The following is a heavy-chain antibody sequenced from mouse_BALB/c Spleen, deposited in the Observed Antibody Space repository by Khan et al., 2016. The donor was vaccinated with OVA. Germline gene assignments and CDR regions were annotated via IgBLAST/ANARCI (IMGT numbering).Heavy chain of an antibody. CDR1: GYTFTDYY. V-gene: IGHV1-26*01. CDR3: ARGLFDV. J-gene: IGHJ1*01. CDR2: INPNNGDT. Sequence: VQLQQSGPELVKPGASVKVSCKASGYTFTDYYMKWMKQSHGKSLEWIGDINPNNGDTFYNQKFKDKATLTVDKSSNTAYTQLNSLSSEDSAVYYCARGLFDVWGAGTTVTVSS.